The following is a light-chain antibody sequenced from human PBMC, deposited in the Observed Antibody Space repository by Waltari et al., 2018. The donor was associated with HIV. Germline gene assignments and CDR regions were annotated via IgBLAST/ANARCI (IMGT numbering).Light chain of an antibody. Sequence: QSVLTQPPSAFGSPGQRLTISCSGSSSNSGSNAVNWYQHLPGTAPTLLIFVNDQRASGVPARFSGAKSGTSAALAISGLRSEDEGEYYCASWDDSLKVVVFGGGTKLTV. CDR2: VND. CDR1: SSNSGSNA. J-gene: IGLJ2*01. CDR3: ASWDDSLKVVV. V-gene: IGLV1-44*01.